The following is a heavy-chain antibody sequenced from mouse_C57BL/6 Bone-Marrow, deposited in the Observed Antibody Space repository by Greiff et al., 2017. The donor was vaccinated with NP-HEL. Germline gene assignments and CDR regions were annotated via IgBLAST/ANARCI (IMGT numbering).Heavy chain of an antibody. CDR2: IRNKANGYTT. V-gene: IGHV7-3*01. CDR1: GFTFTDYY. Sequence: EVMLVESGGGLVQPGGSLSLSCAASGFTFTDYYMSWVRQPPGKALEWLGFIRNKANGYTTEYSASVKGRFTISRDNSQSILYLQMNALRAEDSATYYCARYKIYGYDGDYFDYWGQGTTLTVSS. D-gene: IGHD2-2*01. CDR3: ARYKIYGYDGDYFDY. J-gene: IGHJ2*01.